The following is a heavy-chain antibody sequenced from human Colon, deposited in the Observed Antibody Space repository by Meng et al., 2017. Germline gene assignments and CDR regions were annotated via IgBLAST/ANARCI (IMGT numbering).Heavy chain of an antibody. CDR2: ISTTGSIA. D-gene: IGHD3-22*01. V-gene: IGHV3-11*01. J-gene: IGHJ4*02. CDR1: GFIFRDYS. CDR3: ATTGSRSSGS. Sequence: QVVESGGGCVKPGGPLRLSCAASGFIFRDYSMAWIRQTPGKGLEWVSYISTTGSIAYYADSVKGRFTISRDNAKNSVYLQMNSLRAEDTAVYYCATTGSRSSGSWGQGTLVTVSS.